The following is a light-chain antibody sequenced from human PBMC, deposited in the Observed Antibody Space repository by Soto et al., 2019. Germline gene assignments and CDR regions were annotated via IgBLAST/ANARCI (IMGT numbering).Light chain of an antibody. CDR1: QSVSSSY. J-gene: IGKJ2*01. CDR3: QQYDSSSMYT. V-gene: IGKV3-20*01. CDR2: ETS. Sequence: EIVLTQSPGTLSLSPGERATLSCRASQSVSSSYLAWYQQKPGQAPRLLIYETSNRATGIPDRFSGSGSAADVTPTISRLEPEDVAVYYCQQYDSSSMYTFGQGTKLEIK.